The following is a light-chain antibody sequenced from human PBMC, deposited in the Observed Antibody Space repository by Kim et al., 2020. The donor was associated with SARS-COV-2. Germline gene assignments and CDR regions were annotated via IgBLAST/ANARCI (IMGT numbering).Light chain of an antibody. J-gene: IGKJ4*01. CDR2: AAS. V-gene: IGKV1-12*01. CDR3: QQASSFPLT. Sequence: DIQLTQSPSSLSASVGDRVTITCRATQSLNNWLAWYQQKPGKAPKLLIYAASSLRSGVPSRFSGSGSGADFTLTISSLQPEDFATYYCQQASSFPLTFGRGTKVDIK. CDR1: QSLNNW.